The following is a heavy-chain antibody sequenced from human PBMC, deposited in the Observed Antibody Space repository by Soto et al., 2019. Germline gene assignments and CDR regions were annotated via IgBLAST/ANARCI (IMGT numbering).Heavy chain of an antibody. D-gene: IGHD1-1*01. V-gene: IGHV4-31*03. Sequence: SETLSLTCTVTGDSITSGGYYWSWIRQHPGKGLEWLGYIYGSGGSGSTLYNPSLKSRITLSVDTSKTQFSLNLSSLRSDDTAVYYCARGGGTTLAPLPWGQGTLVTVSS. CDR1: GDSITSGGYY. CDR3: ARGGGTTLAPLP. CDR2: IYGSGGSGST. J-gene: IGHJ5*02.